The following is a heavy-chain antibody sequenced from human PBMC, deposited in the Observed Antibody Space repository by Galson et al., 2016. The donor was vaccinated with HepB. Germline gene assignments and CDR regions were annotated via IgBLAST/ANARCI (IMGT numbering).Heavy chain of an antibody. V-gene: IGHV4-59*01. Sequence: SETLSLTCTVSGGSISSYYWSWIRQPPGRGLEWIAYIYYTGSTNYNPSLKSRVTISVDMSKNQFSLKLSSVTAADTAVYYCARNYDFWRYNWFGPWGQGTLVTVSS. CDR2: IYYTGST. CDR3: ARNYDFWRYNWFGP. D-gene: IGHD3-3*01. CDR1: GGSISSYY. J-gene: IGHJ5*02.